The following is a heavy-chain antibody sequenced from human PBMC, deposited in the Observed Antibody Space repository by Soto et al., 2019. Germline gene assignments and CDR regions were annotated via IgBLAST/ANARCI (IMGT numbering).Heavy chain of an antibody. CDR1: GFSLSTSGVA. J-gene: IGHJ5*02. CDR2: IYWDDDK. V-gene: IGHV2-5*02. Sequence: QITLKESGPTLVKPTQTLTLTCTFSGFSLSTSGVAVGWIRQPPGKALEWLALIYWDDDKRYSPSLKSRLTITKDTSKNQVVRTMTNMDPVDTATYYCAHRRGYYGSGSYSGMFWFDPWGQGTLVTVSS. CDR3: AHRRGYYGSGSYSGMFWFDP. D-gene: IGHD3-10*01.